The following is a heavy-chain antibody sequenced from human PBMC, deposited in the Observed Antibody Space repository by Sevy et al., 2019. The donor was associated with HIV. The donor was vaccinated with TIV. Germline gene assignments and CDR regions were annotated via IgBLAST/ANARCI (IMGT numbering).Heavy chain of an antibody. CDR1: GGSVSSGTYY. D-gene: IGHD3-16*01. V-gene: IGHV4-61*01. CDR2: IYKTGST. Sequence: SETLSLSCSVSGGSVSSGTYYWSWIRQPPGKGLEWIGHIYKTGSTNYKLSLQSRVTISVYTSTYQCSLSLRSVAAADTAVYYFAGVLRGQLWYSGSLGGDYYHMDVWGKGTTVTVSS. J-gene: IGHJ6*03. CDR3: AGVLRGQLWYSGSLGGDYYHMDV.